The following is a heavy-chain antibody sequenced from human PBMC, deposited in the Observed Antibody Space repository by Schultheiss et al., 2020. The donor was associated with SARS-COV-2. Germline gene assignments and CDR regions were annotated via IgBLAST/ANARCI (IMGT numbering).Heavy chain of an antibody. Sequence: GGSLRLSCAASGFTFSSYAMSWVRQAPGKGLEWVAVIWYDGSNKYYADSVKGRFTISRDNSKNTLYLQMNSLRADDTAVYYCRKDWKASPNWGQGTLVTVSS. J-gene: IGHJ4*02. CDR2: IWYDGSNK. CDR1: GFTFSSYA. CDR3: RKDWKASPN. V-gene: IGHV3-33*06. D-gene: IGHD1-1*01.